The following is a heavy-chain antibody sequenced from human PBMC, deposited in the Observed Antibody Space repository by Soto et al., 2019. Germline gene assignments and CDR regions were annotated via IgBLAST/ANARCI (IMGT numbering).Heavy chain of an antibody. CDR3: ARVGSSGWYGGGMDV. CDR2: INPNSGGT. D-gene: IGHD6-19*01. V-gene: IGHV1-2*04. J-gene: IGHJ6*02. Sequence: QVQLVQSGAEVKKPGASVKVSCQASGYTFTGYYMHWVRQAPGQGLEWMGWINPNSGGTNYAQKFQGWVTMTRDTSISTAYMELSRLRSDDTAVYYCARVGSSGWYGGGMDVWGQGTTVTVSS. CDR1: GYTFTGYY.